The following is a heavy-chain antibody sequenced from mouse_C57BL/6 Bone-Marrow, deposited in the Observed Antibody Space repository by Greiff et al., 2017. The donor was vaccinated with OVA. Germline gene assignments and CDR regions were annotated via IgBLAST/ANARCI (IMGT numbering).Heavy chain of an antibody. D-gene: IGHD1-1*01. CDR2: IDPENGDT. CDR1: GFNIKDDY. CDR3: SNYYGSSYGFAY. Sequence: EVKVVESGAELVRPGASVKLSCTASGFNIKDDYMHWVKQRPEQGLEWIGWIDPENGDTEYASKFQGKATITADTSSNTAYLQLSSLTSEDTAVYYCSNYYGSSYGFAYWGQGTLVTVSA. V-gene: IGHV14-4*01. J-gene: IGHJ3*01.